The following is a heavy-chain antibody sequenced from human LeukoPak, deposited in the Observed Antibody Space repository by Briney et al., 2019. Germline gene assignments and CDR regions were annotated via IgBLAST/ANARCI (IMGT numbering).Heavy chain of an antibody. Sequence: GGPLRLSCAPSGFPLCSYEMHCVREAPGRAGEGVSYIISSGNTIDYADSVKGRFNSPRDNAKNSLYLHMNSLRAEDTAVYYCARELERRAPYYYYNMDVWGQGTTVTVSS. CDR1: GFPLCSYE. CDR3: ARELERRAPYYYYNMDV. V-gene: IGHV3-48*03. D-gene: IGHD1-1*01. J-gene: IGHJ6*02. CDR2: IISSGNTI.